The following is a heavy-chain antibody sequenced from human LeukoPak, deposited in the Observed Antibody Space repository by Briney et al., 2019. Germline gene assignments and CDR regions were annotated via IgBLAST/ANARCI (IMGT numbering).Heavy chain of an antibody. V-gene: IGHV4-34*01. J-gene: IGHJ4*02. CDR3: ARGNYDYYDH. CDR2: INHSGST. CDR1: GGSFSGYH. D-gene: IGHD1-7*01. Sequence: SETLSLTCAVYGGSFSGYHWSWNRQPPGKGLEWIGEINHSGSTNYNPSLKSRVTISVDTSKNQFSLKVSSVTAADTAVYYCARGNYDYYDHWGQGTLVTVSS.